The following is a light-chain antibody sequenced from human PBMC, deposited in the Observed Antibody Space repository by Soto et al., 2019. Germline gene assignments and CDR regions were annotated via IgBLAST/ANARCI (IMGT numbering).Light chain of an antibody. CDR2: AVS. Sequence: EIVLTQSPGTLTLSPGESAALSCRASQTISNNDLVWYRQKPGQAPRLLIYAVSSRAAGIPDRFSGSGSGTDFALTIARLEPEDSAVYYCQQHSNSPWTFGQGPGWKS. V-gene: IGKV3-20*01. CDR1: QTISNND. CDR3: QQHSNSPWT. J-gene: IGKJ1*01.